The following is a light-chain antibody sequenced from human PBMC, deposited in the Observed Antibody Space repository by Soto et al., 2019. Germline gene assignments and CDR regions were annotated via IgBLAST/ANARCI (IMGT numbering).Light chain of an antibody. V-gene: IGKV3-20*01. CDR3: QHYGSALFT. J-gene: IGKJ3*01. CDR2: GAS. Sequence: EIVLTQSPGTLSLSPGERATLSCRASQSFSSSYLAWYQQTPGQAPRLLIYGASSRATGIPDRFSGSGSGTDFTLTISSLEPEDFAVYYCQHYGSALFTFGPGTKVEVK. CDR1: QSFSSSY.